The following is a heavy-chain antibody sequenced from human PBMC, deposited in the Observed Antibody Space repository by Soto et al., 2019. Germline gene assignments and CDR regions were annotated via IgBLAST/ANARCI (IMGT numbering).Heavy chain of an antibody. D-gene: IGHD1-1*01. V-gene: IGHV1-24*01. CDR3: ATTTSGDLYYYYMDV. CDR2: FDPEDGET. J-gene: IGHJ6*03. Sequence: PSVKVSCKVSGYTLTELSMHWVRQAPGKGLEWMGGFDPEDGETVYAQKFQGRVTMTEDTSTDTAYMELSSLRSEDTAVYYCATTTSGDLYYYYMDVWGKGTTVTVS. CDR1: GYTLTELS.